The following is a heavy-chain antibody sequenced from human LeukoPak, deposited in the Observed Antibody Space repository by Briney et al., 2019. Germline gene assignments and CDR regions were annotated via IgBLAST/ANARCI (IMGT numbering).Heavy chain of an antibody. Sequence: GGSLRLSCAASGFTFSSYEMNWVRQAPGKGLEWVSYISSSGSPIYYADSMKGRFTISRDNAKNSLYLQVNSLRAEDTAVYYCARENMGTIGHLDYWGQGTLVTVSS. D-gene: IGHD1-1*01. CDR3: ARENMGTIGHLDY. J-gene: IGHJ4*02. CDR1: GFTFSSYE. V-gene: IGHV3-48*03. CDR2: ISSSGSPI.